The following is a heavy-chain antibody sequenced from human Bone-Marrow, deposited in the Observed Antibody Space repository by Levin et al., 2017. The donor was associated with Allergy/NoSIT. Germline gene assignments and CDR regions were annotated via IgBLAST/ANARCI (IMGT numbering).Heavy chain of an antibody. CDR2: INPNSGGP. Sequence: GESLKISCKASGYTFTGYYMHWVRQAPGQGLEWVGRINPNSGGPNYAQKFQGRVTMTRDTSITTAYLELSRLRSHDMAVYYCASFGPDGLVPSAPYYRHYMDVWGQGTPVTVSS. CDR1: GYTFTGYY. CDR3: ASFGPDGLVPSAPYYRHYMDV. D-gene: IGHD2-2*01. J-gene: IGHJ6*03. V-gene: IGHV1-2*06.